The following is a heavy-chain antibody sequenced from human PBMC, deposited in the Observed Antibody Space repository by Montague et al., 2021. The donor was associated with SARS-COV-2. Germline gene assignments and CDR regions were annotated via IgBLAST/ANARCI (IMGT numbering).Heavy chain of an antibody. CDR1: GGSISSYY. Sequence: SETLSLTCTVSGGSISSYYWSWIRQPPGTGMEWIGYIYYSGSTNYNPSRKSRVTISVDTSTYQFSLALSSVTAADTAGYYYAGGFDYWGQGTLVTVSS. CDR3: AGGFDY. V-gene: IGHV4-59*08. CDR2: IYYSGST. J-gene: IGHJ4*02.